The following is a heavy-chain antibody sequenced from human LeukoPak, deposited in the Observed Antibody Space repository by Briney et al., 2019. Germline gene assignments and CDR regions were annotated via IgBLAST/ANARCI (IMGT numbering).Heavy chain of an antibody. CDR3: AKVRSPLEYYYAMDV. Sequence: GGSLRLSCAASGFTFSRYGMQWVRQAPGKGLEWVAIISYDGSNKYYADSVKGRFTISRDNSKNTPSLLMNSLRAEDTAVFYCAKVRSPLEYYYAMDVWGQGTTVTVS. J-gene: IGHJ6*02. V-gene: IGHV3-30*18. CDR1: GFTFSRYG. CDR2: ISYDGSNK. D-gene: IGHD1-1*01.